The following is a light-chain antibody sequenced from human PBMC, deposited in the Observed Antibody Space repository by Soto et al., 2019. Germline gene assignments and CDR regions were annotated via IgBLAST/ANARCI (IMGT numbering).Light chain of an antibody. CDR2: GVS. Sequence: QSALTQPASVSGSSGQSITISCTGTSSDVGGYNYVSWYQQHPGKAPKLMIYGVSNRPSGVSSRFSGSKSGNTASLTISALQAEDEADYYCSSYTSSTTWVFGGGTKLTVL. CDR1: SSDVGGYNY. V-gene: IGLV2-14*01. CDR3: SSYTSSTTWV. J-gene: IGLJ3*02.